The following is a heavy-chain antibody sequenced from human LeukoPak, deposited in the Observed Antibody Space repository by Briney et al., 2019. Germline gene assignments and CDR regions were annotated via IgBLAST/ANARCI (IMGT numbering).Heavy chain of an antibody. CDR1: GFTFSSYW. D-gene: IGHD6-19*01. Sequence: GGSLRLSCAASGFTFSSYWMSWVRQAPGKGLEWVANIKQDGSQKFYVDSVKGRFTISRDNAKNSLYLQMNSLRDADTAVYFCARENVAVPGGDYWGQGTLVTVSS. CDR3: ARENVAVPGGDY. V-gene: IGHV3-7*04. CDR2: IKQDGSQK. J-gene: IGHJ4*02.